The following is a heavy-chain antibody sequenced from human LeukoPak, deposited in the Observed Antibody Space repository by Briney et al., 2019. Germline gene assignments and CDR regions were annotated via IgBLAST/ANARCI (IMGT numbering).Heavy chain of an antibody. Sequence: GGSLRLSCAASGFTFSSYSMNWVRQAPGKGLEWVSSISSSSSYIYYADSVKGRFTISRDNAKNSLYLQMNSLRAEDTAVYYCARDPGSGDCSGGSCYSWPPFSMGYYYYYYGMDVWGQGTTVTVSS. J-gene: IGHJ6*02. V-gene: IGHV3-21*01. D-gene: IGHD2-15*01. CDR3: ARDPGSGDCSGGSCYSWPPFSMGYYYYYYGMDV. CDR1: GFTFSSYS. CDR2: ISSSSSYI.